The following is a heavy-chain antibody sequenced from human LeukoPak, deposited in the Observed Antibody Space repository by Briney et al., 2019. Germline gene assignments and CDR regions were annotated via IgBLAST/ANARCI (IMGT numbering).Heavy chain of an antibody. Sequence: PSQTLSLTCTVSGGSISSGEYYWSWIRQPPGKGLEWIGYIYYSGSTYYNPSLKSRVTISVDTSKNQFSLKLSSVTAADTAVYYCARVALYYYDSSGYYSDAFDIWGQGTMVTVSS. V-gene: IGHV4-30-4*08. D-gene: IGHD3-22*01. J-gene: IGHJ3*02. CDR1: GGSISSGEYY. CDR3: ARVALYYYDSSGYYSDAFDI. CDR2: IYYSGST.